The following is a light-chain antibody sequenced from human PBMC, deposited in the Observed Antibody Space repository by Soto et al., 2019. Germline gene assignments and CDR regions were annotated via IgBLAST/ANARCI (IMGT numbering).Light chain of an antibody. CDR3: QQYNSWHPVT. J-gene: IGKJ5*01. V-gene: IGKV3-15*01. CDR1: QSVSGN. Sequence: EIVLTQSPVTLSVSPGERATLSCRASQSVSGNLAWYQQQPGQPPRLLIYGTSTRAAGIPARFSGSGSGTGFTLTISSLQSDDFAVSYCQQYNSWHPVTVGQGTRLEIK. CDR2: GTS.